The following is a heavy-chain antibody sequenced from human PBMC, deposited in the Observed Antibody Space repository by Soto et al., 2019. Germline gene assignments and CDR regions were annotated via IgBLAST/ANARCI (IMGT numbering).Heavy chain of an antibody. CDR3: ATISGLPPLGYYYGMDV. CDR1: GYSFTSYW. CDR2: IYPGDSDT. V-gene: IGHV5-51*01. D-gene: IGHD3-10*01. Sequence: GESLKISCKGSGYSFTSYWIGWVRQMPGKGLEWMGIIYPGDSDTRYSPSFQGQVTISADKSISTAYLQWSSLKASDTAMYYCATISGLPPLGYYYGMDVWGQGTTVTVSS. J-gene: IGHJ6*02.